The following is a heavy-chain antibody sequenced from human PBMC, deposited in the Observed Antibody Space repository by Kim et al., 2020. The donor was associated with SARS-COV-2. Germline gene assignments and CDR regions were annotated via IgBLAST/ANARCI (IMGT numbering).Heavy chain of an antibody. V-gene: IGHV4-34*01. CDR3: ARGSRHYGGNWFDP. Sequence: SETLSLTCAVYGGSFSGYYWSWIRQPPGKGLEWIGEINHSGSTNYNPSLKSRVTISVDTSKNQFSLKLSSVTAADTAVYYCARGSRHYGGNWFDPWGQGTLVTVSS. CDR1: GGSFSGYY. D-gene: IGHD4-17*01. CDR2: INHSGST. J-gene: IGHJ5*02.